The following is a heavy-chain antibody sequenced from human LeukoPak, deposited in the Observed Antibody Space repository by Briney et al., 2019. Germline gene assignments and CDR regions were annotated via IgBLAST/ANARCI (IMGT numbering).Heavy chain of an antibody. J-gene: IGHJ4*02. CDR3: TRAGSGSSYDS. CDR2: INSDGTST. D-gene: IGHD3-10*01. V-gene: IGHV3-74*01. CDR1: GFALRTYW. Sequence: PGGSLRLSCAASGFALRTYWMHWVRQAPGKGLVWVSLINSDGTSTIYADSVKGRFTISRDTAKNTQYLEMNRLRADDTAVYYCTRAGSGSSYDSWGQGTLVTVSS.